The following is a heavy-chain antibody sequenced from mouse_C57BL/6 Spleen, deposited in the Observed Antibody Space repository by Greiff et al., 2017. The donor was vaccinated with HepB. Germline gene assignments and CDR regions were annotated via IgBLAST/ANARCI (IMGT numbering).Heavy chain of an antibody. CDR1: GFNIKDYY. J-gene: IGHJ3*01. CDR3: ARGYDAAY. V-gene: IGHV14-2*01. CDR2: SDPEDAET. D-gene: IGHD2-2*01. Sequence: EVQLQQSGAELVKPGASVKLSCTASGFNIKDYYMHWVKQRTEQGLEWIGRSDPEDAETKYAPKLQGKATITADTPSNTAYLQLSSLTSEDTAVDYCARGYDAAYWGQGNLFTVSA.